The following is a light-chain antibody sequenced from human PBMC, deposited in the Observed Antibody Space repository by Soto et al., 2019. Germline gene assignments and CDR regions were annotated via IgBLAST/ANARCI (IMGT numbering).Light chain of an antibody. CDR2: GAS. Sequence: EILMTQSPATRCGSAGETATLSCRASQSVSTKLAWYQQKPGQAPRLLINGASTRAPGVPARFSGWGSGTEFTLTICSLQSEDFAFYYCQQYPNWPTITFGQGTRLEIK. CDR3: QQYPNWPTIT. CDR1: QSVSTK. V-gene: IGKV3-15*01. J-gene: IGKJ5*01.